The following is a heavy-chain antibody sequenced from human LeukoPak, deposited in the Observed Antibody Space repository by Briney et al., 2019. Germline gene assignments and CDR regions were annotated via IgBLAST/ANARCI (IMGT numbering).Heavy chain of an antibody. CDR1: GYTFTSYD. J-gene: IGHJ4*02. D-gene: IGHD3-10*01. CDR2: MNPNSGNT. V-gene: IGHV1-8*01. Sequence: GASGKVSCKASGYTFTSYDINWVRQATGQELEWMGWMNPNSGNTGYAQKFQGRVTMTRNTSISTAYMELNSLRSEDTAMYYCARRRSGSYERWDYWGQGTLVTVSS. CDR3: ARRRSGSYERWDY.